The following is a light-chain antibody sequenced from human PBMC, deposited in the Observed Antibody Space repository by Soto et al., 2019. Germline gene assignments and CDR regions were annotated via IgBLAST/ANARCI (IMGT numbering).Light chain of an antibody. Sequence: QSALTQPASVSGSPGQSITISCTGTSSDVGGCDCVSWYQQYPGKAPKIMIYEVNYRPSGVSNRFSGSKSGNTASLTISGLQAEDEADYYCSSFTTTSTHVFGTGTKLTVL. CDR1: SSDVGGCDC. CDR3: SSFTTTSTHV. CDR2: EVN. J-gene: IGLJ1*01. V-gene: IGLV2-14*01.